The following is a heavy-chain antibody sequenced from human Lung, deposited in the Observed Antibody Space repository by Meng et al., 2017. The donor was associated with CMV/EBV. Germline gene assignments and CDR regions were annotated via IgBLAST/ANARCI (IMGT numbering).Heavy chain of an antibody. CDR2: IIPIFGTA. D-gene: IGHD2-15*01. V-gene: IGHV1-69*05. J-gene: IGHJ6*02. CDR3: ARSGGVASSFGMAV. Sequence: SVKVFCKASGGTFSSYATSWVRQAPGQGLEWMGGIIPIFGTANYAQKFQGRVTITTDESTSTAYMKLSSLKSEDTAVYYCARSGGVASSFGMAVWGQGTRVTVSS. CDR1: GGTFSSYA.